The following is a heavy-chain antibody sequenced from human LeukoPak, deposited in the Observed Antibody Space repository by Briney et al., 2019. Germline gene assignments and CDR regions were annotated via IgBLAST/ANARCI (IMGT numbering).Heavy chain of an antibody. CDR3: ARDYCSSTSCVFDY. CDR1: GYTFTGYH. CDR2: INHNSGDT. J-gene: IGHJ4*02. D-gene: IGHD2-2*01. Sequence: ASVRVSCKASGYTFTGYHMHWVRHPPGQGREWMGRINHNSGDTNNAQKFQGRVTMTRDTSISTAYMDLSRLTSDDTAVYYCARDYCSSTSCVFDYWGQGTLVTVSS. V-gene: IGHV1-2*06.